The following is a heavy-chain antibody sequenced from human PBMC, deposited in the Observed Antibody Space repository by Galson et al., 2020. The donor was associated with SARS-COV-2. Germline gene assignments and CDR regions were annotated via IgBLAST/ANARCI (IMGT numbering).Heavy chain of an antibody. J-gene: IGHJ4*02. V-gene: IGHV4-61*02. CDR3: ARESRWDLYFDH. CDR2: IYTGVNT. D-gene: IGHD1-26*01. Sequence: PSETLSLTCTVSGGSISSGSYYWSWIRQPAGKGLEWIGRIYTGVNTNYNPSLKSRVTISVDTSKNQFSLKLSSVTAADTAVYYCARESRWDLYFDHWGQGTLVTVSA. CDR1: GGSISSGSYY.